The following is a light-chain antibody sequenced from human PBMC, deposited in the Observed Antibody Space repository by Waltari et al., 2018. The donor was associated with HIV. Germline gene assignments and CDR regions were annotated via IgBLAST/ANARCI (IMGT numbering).Light chain of an antibody. J-gene: IGLJ3*02. V-gene: IGLV2-23*02. CDR1: DIDIGNYNL. Sequence: QSALTQPASVSGNPGQSVTITCTGTDIDIGNYNLVSWFQQHPGKAPKLLIYDVSKRPSVVANRFSGSKSGYFASLTIAGLLTEDESSYYCLTYVSKTSTWQFGGGTYLTV. CDR3: LTYVSKTSTWQ. CDR2: DVS.